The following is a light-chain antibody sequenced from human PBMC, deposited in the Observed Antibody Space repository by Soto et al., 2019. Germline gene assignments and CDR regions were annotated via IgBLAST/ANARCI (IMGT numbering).Light chain of an antibody. CDR3: QQLNSYPT. V-gene: IGKV1-9*01. CDR1: QSISSW. Sequence: DIQMTQSPSTLSASCGDRVTITCRASQSISSWFAWYQQKPGKAPKLLIYAASTLQSGVPSRFSGSGSGTDFTLTISSLQPEDFATYYCQQLNSYPTFGGGTKVDIK. CDR2: AAS. J-gene: IGKJ4*01.